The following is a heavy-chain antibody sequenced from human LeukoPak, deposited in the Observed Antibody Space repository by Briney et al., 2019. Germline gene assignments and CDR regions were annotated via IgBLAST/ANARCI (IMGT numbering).Heavy chain of an antibody. CDR3: VRYPSKSGNWFDL. CDR2: LGNGGTYT. CDR1: GFNLRDYL. V-gene: IGHV3-74*01. D-gene: IGHD4-11*01. Sequence: GGSLRLTCAASGFNLRDYLWHWIRQPPGKGLVWVAHLGNGGTYTYYAYSVKRLFIISRDNNKNSLYQQIYKITAEPTAFYFFVRYPSKSGNWFDLWGQGTLVTVSS. J-gene: IGHJ5*02.